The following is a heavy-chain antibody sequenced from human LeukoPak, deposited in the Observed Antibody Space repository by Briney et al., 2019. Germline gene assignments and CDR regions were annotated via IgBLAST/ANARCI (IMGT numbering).Heavy chain of an antibody. CDR1: GFTFSSYA. V-gene: IGHV3-23*01. CDR2: ITSGVGIT. CDR3: AKGDYYDFDY. D-gene: IGHD3-10*01. J-gene: IGHJ4*02. Sequence: GGSLRLSCEASGFTFSSYAMSWVRQAPGKGLEWVSIITSGVGITYYADSVKGRFTISRDNSKNTLYLQMNSLRAEDTAVYYCAKGDYYDFDYWGQGTLVTVSS.